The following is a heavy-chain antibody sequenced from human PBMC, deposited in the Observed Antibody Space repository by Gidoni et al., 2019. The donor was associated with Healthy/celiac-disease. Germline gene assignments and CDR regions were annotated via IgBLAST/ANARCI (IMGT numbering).Heavy chain of an antibody. V-gene: IGHV1-69*01. D-gene: IGHD4-17*01. J-gene: IGHJ5*02. Sequence: QVQLVQSGAEVKKPGSSVKVSCKASGGTFSSYAISWVRQAPGQGLEWMGGIIPIFGTANYAQKFQGRVTITADESTSTAYMELSSLRSEDTAVYYCASGGYDYGDYGAGWFDPWGQGTLVTVSS. CDR3: ASGGYDYGDYGAGWFDP. CDR2: IIPIFGTA. CDR1: GGTFSSYA.